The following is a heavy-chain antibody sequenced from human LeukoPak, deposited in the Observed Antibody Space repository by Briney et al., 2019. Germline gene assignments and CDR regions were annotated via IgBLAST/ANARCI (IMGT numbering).Heavy chain of an antibody. CDR3: ARGVAGTGFGY. J-gene: IGHJ4*02. D-gene: IGHD1-1*01. CDR2: TYQRSQWRN. CDR1: GDCVSRNSGA. V-gene: IGHV6-1*01. Sequence: PQTPSLTCAIPGDCVSRNSGAWDWTRHSPSRGLEWLGRTYQRSQWRNDYAPSVKSRITINPDTSKNQFSLELKSVTPEDTAVYYCARGVAGTGFGYWDQGTLVTVSS.